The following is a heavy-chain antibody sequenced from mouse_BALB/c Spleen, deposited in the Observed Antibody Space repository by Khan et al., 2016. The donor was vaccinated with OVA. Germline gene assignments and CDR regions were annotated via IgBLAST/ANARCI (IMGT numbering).Heavy chain of an antibody. CDR3: ARYYGNYGWYFDV. Sequence: VQLQESGPGLVAPSQSLSITCTVSGFSITSYGVHWVRQPPGKGLEWLGVIWTGGSTNYNSALMSRLSISKDNSKSQVFLKMNSLQTDDTAMYYCARYYGNYGWYFDVWGAGTTVTVSS. V-gene: IGHV2-9*02. D-gene: IGHD2-1*01. CDR2: IWTGGST. CDR1: GFSITSYG. J-gene: IGHJ1*01.